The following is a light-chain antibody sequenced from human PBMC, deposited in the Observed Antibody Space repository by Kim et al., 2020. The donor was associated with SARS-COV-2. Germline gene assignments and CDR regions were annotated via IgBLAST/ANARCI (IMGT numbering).Light chain of an antibody. Sequence: SSALTQPPSVSVAPGQTARITCGGNNIGGHSVHWYQQKPGQAPVLVIYYDSDRPSGIPERFSGSKAATTATLTISRVEAGDEADYYCQVWDTDTDDYVFG. CDR3: QVWDTDTDDYV. V-gene: IGLV3-21*01. CDR2: YDS. J-gene: IGLJ1*01. CDR1: NIGGHS.